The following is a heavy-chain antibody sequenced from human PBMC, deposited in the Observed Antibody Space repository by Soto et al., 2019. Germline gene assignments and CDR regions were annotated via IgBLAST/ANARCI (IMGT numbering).Heavy chain of an antibody. CDR3: AMGGVATMDYYYYMDV. Sequence: PSETLSLTCTVSGGYISSYYWSWIRQPPGKGLEWIGYIYYSGSTNYNPSLKSRVTISVDTSKNQFSLKLSSVTAADTAVYYCAMGGVATMDYYYYMDVWGKGTTVTVSS. D-gene: IGHD5-12*01. V-gene: IGHV4-59*01. J-gene: IGHJ6*03. CDR2: IYYSGST. CDR1: GGYISSYY.